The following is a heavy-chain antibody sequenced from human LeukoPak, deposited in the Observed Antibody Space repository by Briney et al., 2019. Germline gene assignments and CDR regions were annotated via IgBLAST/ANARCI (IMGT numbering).Heavy chain of an antibody. V-gene: IGHV4-59*01. D-gene: IGHD2-2*01. Sequence: TPSETLSLSCTVSGASISSYYWSWIRQPPGKGLEWIGYIYYSENTNYNPSLKSRVTISVDTSKNQFSLKLRSVTAADTAVYYCARESTMVLPAGSRAAYFDYWGQGTLVTVSS. J-gene: IGHJ4*02. CDR3: ARESTMVLPAGSRAAYFDY. CDR2: IYYSENT. CDR1: GASISSYY.